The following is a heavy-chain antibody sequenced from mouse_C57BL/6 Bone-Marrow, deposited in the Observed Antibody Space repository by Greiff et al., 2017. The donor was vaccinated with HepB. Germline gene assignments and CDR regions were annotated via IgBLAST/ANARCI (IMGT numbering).Heavy chain of an antibody. CDR1: GYTFTSYW. V-gene: IGHV1-69*01. J-gene: IGHJ4*01. CDR2: IDPSDSYT. CDR3: ARRYYGYDGGAYYAMDY. Sequence: QVQLQQPGAELVMPGASVKLSCKASGYTFTSYWMHWVKQRPGQGLEWIGEIDPSDSYTNYNQKFKGKSTLTVDKSSSTAYMQLSSLTSEDSAVYYFARRYYGYDGGAYYAMDYWGQGTSVTVSS. D-gene: IGHD2-2*01.